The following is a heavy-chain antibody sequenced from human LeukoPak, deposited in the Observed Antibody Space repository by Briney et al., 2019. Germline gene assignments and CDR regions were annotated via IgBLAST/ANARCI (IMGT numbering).Heavy chain of an antibody. CDR3: ARSIAAAGTNAFDI. CDR2: IYPGDSDT. Sequence: GESLQISGKGSVCRVTSYWIFWVRERHGEGLEWPGIIYPGDSDTRYSPSFQGQVTISADKSISIAYLQWSSLKASDTAMYYCARSIAAAGTNAFDIWGQGTMVTVSS. V-gene: IGHV5-51*03. J-gene: IGHJ3*02. CDR1: VCRVTSYW. D-gene: IGHD6-13*01.